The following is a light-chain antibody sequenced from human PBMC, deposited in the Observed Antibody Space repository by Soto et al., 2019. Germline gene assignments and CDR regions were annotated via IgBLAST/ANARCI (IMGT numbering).Light chain of an antibody. CDR2: EVS. J-gene: IGLJ3*02. CDR3: SSYAGSNNWV. CDR1: SSDVGDYNY. Sequence: QSALTQPPSASGSPGQSVTISCTGTSSDVGDYNYVSWYQQHPGKAPKLMIYEVSKRHSGVPDRFSGSKSGNTASLTVSGLQAEDEADYYCSSYAGSNNWVFGGGTQLTVL. V-gene: IGLV2-8*01.